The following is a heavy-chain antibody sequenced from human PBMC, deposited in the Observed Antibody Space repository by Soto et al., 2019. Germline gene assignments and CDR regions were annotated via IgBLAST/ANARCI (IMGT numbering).Heavy chain of an antibody. Sequence: QVQLVESGGGVVQPGRSLRLSCAASGFNFSYYGMNWVRQAPGKGLEWVALSSNGGTYNYYADSVKGRFTISRDKSKNTLFLQMNSLRAEDTAVYSCAKGWFDPWGQGTLVTVSS. CDR1: GFNFSYYG. CDR2: SSNGGTYN. CDR3: AKGWFDP. V-gene: IGHV3-30*18. J-gene: IGHJ5*02.